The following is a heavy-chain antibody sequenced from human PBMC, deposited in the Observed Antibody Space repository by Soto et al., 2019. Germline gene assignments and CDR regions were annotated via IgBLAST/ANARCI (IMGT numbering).Heavy chain of an antibody. CDR1: GFTFSIYS. CDR3: AREAAATLWYFDL. J-gene: IGHJ2*01. Sequence: GGSLRLSCAASGFTFSIYSMNWVRQAPGKGLEWVSYISTSSSIYYADSVKGRFTISRDNAKNSLYLQVNSLTDEDTAVYYCAREAAATLWYFDLWGRGTVVTSPQ. D-gene: IGHD2-15*01. V-gene: IGHV3-48*02. CDR2: ISTSSSI.